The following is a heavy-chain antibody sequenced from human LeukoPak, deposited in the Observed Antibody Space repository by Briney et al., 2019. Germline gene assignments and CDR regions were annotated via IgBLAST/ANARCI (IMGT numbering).Heavy chain of an antibody. J-gene: IGHJ6*03. CDR3: ARGRPYYYNYYMDV. V-gene: IGHV4-34*01. CDR1: GGSFSGYY. CDR2: INHSGST. Sequence: NPSETLSLTCAVYGGSFSGYYWSWIRQPPGKGLEWIGEINHSGSTNYNPSLKSRVTISVDTSKNQFSLKLSSVTAADTAVYYCARGRPYYYNYYMDVWGKGTTVTVSS.